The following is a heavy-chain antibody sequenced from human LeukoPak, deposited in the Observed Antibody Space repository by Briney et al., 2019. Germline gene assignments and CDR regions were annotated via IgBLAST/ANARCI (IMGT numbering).Heavy chain of an antibody. CDR2: IWYDGSNK. V-gene: IGHV3-33*01. CDR3: ARQVGFGSGSYYNRPFDY. CDR1: GFTFSSYG. D-gene: IGHD3-10*01. Sequence: PGRSLRLSCAASGFTFSSYGMHWVRQAPGKGLEWVAVIWYDGSNKYYADSVKGRFTISRDNSKNTLYLQMNSLRAEDTAVYYCARQVGFGSGSYYNRPFDYWGQGTLVTVS. J-gene: IGHJ4*02.